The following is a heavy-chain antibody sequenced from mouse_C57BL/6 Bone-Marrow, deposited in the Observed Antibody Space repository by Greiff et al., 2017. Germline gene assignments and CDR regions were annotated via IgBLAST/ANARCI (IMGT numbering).Heavy chain of an antibody. CDR1: GYTFTSYW. CDR3: SRVTAQAFYYAMDY. CDR2: IDPNSGGT. J-gene: IGHJ4*01. D-gene: IGHD3-2*02. V-gene: IGHV1-72*01. Sequence: QVQLQQPGAELVKPGASVKLSCKASGYTFTSYWMHWVKQRPGRGLEWIGRIDPNSGGTKYNEKFKSKATLTVDTPSSTAYMQLSSLTSEASAVYYCSRVTAQAFYYAMDYWGQGTSVTVSS.